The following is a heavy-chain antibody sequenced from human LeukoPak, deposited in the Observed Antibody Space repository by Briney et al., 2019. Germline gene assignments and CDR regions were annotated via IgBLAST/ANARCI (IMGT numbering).Heavy chain of an antibody. CDR2: ISYDGSNK. CDR3: ARDRLSSGWTYDAFDI. Sequence: GRSLRLSCAASGFTFSSYAMHWVRQAPGKGLEWVAVISYDGSNKYYADSVKGRFTISRDNSKNTLYLQMNSLRAEDTAVYYCARDRLSSGWTYDAFDIWGQGTMVTVSS. CDR1: GFTFSSYA. V-gene: IGHV3-30*04. J-gene: IGHJ3*02. D-gene: IGHD6-19*01.